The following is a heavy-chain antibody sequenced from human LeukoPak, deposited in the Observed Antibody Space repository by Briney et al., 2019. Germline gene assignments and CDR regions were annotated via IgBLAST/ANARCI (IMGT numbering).Heavy chain of an antibody. CDR2: SSSSGYTT. Sequence: GGSLRLSCAASGFTFSSYEMNWVRQAPGKGLEWISYSSSSGYTTQYADSVKGRFTISRDNTKNSLYLQMNSLRAEDTAVYYCARELGASGFDYWGQGTLVSVCS. D-gene: IGHD2-15*01. J-gene: IGHJ4*02. CDR1: GFTFSSYE. CDR3: ARELGASGFDY. V-gene: IGHV3-48*03.